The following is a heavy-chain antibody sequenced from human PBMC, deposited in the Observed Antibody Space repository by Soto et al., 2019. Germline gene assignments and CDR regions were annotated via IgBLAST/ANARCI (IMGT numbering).Heavy chain of an antibody. J-gene: IGHJ4*02. CDR1: GFTVNSNY. V-gene: IGHV3-66*01. CDR2: IYSGGST. CDR3: ARVRPGYSSSWSDNYYFDY. D-gene: IGHD6-13*01. Sequence: GGSLRLSCAASGFTVNSNYMSWVRQAPGKGLEWVSVIYSGGSTYYADSVKGRFTISRDNSKNTLYLQMNSLRAEDTAVYYCARVRPGYSSSWSDNYYFDYWGQGTLVTVSS.